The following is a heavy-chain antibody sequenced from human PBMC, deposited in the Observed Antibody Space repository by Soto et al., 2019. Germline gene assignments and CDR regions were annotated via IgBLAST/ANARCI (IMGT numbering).Heavy chain of an antibody. V-gene: IGHV1-18*01. Sequence: ASVKVSCKASGYTFTNYGVTWVRQAPGQGLEWMGWISAYTDNPNYAQKFQGRVTMTIDTSTTAAYMDLRSLTSDDTAVYYCARVIPGAEAWFGPWGQGTLVTVSS. D-gene: IGHD2-2*01. J-gene: IGHJ5*02. CDR3: ARVIPGAEAWFGP. CDR2: ISAYTDNP. CDR1: GYTFTNYG.